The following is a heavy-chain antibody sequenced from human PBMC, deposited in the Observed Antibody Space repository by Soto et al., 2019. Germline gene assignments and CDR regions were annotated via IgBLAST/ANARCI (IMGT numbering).Heavy chain of an antibody. J-gene: IGHJ4*02. CDR3: ARATDGWGYFDY. CDR1: GFTFSSYA. Sequence: QVQLVESGGGVVQPGRSLRLSCAASGFTFSSYAMHWVRQAPGKGLEWVAVISYDGSNKYYADSVKGRFTISRDNSKNTLYLQMNSLRAEDTAVYYYARATDGWGYFDYWGQGTLVTVSS. V-gene: IGHV3-30-3*01. CDR2: ISYDGSNK. D-gene: IGHD3-16*01.